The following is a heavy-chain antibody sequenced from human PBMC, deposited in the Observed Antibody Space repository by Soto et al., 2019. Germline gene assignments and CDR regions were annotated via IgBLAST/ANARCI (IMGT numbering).Heavy chain of an antibody. CDR3: ARDFPLDSSSWYDYGMDV. CDR1: GFTFSSYS. Sequence: GGSLRLSCAASGFTFSSYSMNWVRQAPGKGLEWVSYISSSSSTIYYADSVKGRFTISRDNAKNSLYLQMNSLRDEDTAVYYCARDFPLDSSSWYDYGMDVWGQGTTVTVSS. CDR2: ISSSSSTI. D-gene: IGHD6-13*01. V-gene: IGHV3-48*02. J-gene: IGHJ6*02.